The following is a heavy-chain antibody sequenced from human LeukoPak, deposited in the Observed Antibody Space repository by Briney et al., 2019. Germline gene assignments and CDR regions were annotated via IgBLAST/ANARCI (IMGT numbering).Heavy chain of an antibody. J-gene: IGHJ4*02. Sequence: SVKVSCKASGGTFSSYAISWVRQAPGQGLEWMGRIIPILGIANYAQKFQGRVTMTRDTSTSTVYMEPSSLRSEDTAVYYCARDFNSGGDYWGQGTLVTVSS. CDR2: IIPILGIA. CDR1: GGTFSSYA. CDR3: ARDFNSGGDY. D-gene: IGHD6-19*01. V-gene: IGHV1-69*04.